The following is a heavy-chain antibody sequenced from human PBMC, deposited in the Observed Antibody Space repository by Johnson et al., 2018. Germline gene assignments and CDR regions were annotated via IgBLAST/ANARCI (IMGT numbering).Heavy chain of an antibody. CDR2: ISSSSSSI. D-gene: IGHD3-22*01. CDR3: ARGPGLLGDSSGYYPEYFQH. Sequence: EQLVQSGGGLVQPGGSLRLSCAASGFTFSSYSMNWVRQAPGKGLEWVSYISSSSSSIYYADPVKGRFTISRDNAKNSLYLQMNSLRDEDTAVYYCARGPGLLGDSSGYYPEYFQHWGQGTLVTVSS. V-gene: IGHV3-48*02. J-gene: IGHJ1*01. CDR1: GFTFSSYS.